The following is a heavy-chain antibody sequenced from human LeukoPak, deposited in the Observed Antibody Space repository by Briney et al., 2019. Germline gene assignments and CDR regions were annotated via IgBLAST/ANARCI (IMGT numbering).Heavy chain of an antibody. V-gene: IGHV3-66*02. CDR2: IYSGGST. J-gene: IGHJ3*02. CDR3: ARDKGLDAFDI. CDR1: GFTVSSNY. Sequence: GGSLRLSCAASGFTVSSNYMSWVRQAPGKGLEWVSVIYSGGSTYYADSVKGRFTISRDNSKNTLYLQMNSLRAEDTAVYYGARDKGLDAFDIWGQGTMVTVSS.